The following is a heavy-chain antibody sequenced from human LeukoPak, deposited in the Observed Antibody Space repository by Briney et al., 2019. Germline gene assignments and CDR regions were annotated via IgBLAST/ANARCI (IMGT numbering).Heavy chain of an antibody. CDR2: IYYSGST. V-gene: IGHV4-39*01. CDR1: GGSISSSSYY. J-gene: IGHJ4*02. CDR3: ARHMGDYYDSSGYYDY. D-gene: IGHD3-22*01. Sequence: SQTLSLTCTVSGGSISSSSYYWGWIRQPPGKGLEWIGSIYYSGSTYYNPSLKSRVTISVDTSKNQFSLKLSSVTAADTAANYCARHMGDYYDSSGYYDYWGQGTLVTVSS.